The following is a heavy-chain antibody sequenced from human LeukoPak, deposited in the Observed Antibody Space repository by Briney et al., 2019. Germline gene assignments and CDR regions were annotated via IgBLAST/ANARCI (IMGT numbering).Heavy chain of an antibody. Sequence: GGSLRLSCAAAGLTFSTNSMNWVRQAPGKGLEWVSYISFSSSTIYYADSVKGRFTISRDNAKNLLYLQMNSLRAEDTAVYYCARDAGFGELSYWGQGTLVTVSS. CDR2: ISFSSSTI. V-gene: IGHV3-48*01. D-gene: IGHD3-10*01. J-gene: IGHJ4*02. CDR1: GLTFSTNS. CDR3: ARDAGFGELSY.